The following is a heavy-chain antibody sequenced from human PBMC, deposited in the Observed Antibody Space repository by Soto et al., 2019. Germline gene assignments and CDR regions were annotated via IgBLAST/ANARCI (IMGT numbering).Heavy chain of an antibody. CDR3: ARECTAWPLAYGLDV. D-gene: IGHD2-8*02. CDR1: GFTFSTYS. CDR2: ISSRSDI. V-gene: IGHV3-21*04. J-gene: IGHJ6*02. Sequence: PGGSLRLSCVGSGFTFSTYSINWVRQAPGKGLEWVSSISSRSDIYYAVSVNGRFTISRDNAKNSVSLQMNSLIAEDTAVYYFARECTAWPLAYGLDVWGQGTTVSVSS.